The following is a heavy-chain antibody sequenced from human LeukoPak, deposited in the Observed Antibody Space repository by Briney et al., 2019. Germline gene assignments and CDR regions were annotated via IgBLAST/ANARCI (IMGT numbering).Heavy chain of an antibody. D-gene: IGHD3-22*01. CDR3: ARGYHESPGYFYYFDF. CDR2: IFYTGST. V-gene: IGHV4-59*01. CDR1: GGSISSYY. J-gene: IGHJ4*02. Sequence: SETLSLTCTVSGGSISSYYWSWIRQPPGKGLEWIAYIFYTGSTNYNPSLKSRVTISVDTSKNQFSLKLSSVTAADTAVYYCARGYHESPGYFYYFDFWGQGTLVTVSS.